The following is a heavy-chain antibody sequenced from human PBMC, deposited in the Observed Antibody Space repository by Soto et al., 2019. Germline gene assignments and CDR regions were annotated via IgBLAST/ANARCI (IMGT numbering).Heavy chain of an antibody. CDR2: ISANNDNT. J-gene: IGHJ5*02. CDR3: ARGVGSGSYYNKYNWFDP. V-gene: IGHV1-18*01. D-gene: IGHD3-10*01. CDR1: GGTLSSYA. Sequence: GASVKVSCKASGGTLSSYAISWVRQAPGQGLEWMGWISANNDNTNYAQKLQGRVTMTTDKSTSTAYMELRSLRSDDTAVYYCARGVGSGSYYNKYNWFDPWGQGTLVTAPQ.